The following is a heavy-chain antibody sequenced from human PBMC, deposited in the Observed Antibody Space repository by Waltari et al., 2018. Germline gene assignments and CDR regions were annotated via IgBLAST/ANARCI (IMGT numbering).Heavy chain of an antibody. CDR3: ARAVGSGDFYYMDV. CDR1: GGSISSVSSY. V-gene: IGHV4-61*01. CDR2: IYIGWTI. J-gene: IGHJ6*03. Sequence: QVQVQESGPGLVKPSEPLSLTCSVSGGSISSVSSYWTWIRRPPGKGLEWIGYIYIGWTIKYHPSLKSRVTMSLDTSKNEVSLRLSSVTADDTAVYYCARAVGSGDFYYMDVWGNGTTVTVSS. D-gene: IGHD2-2*01.